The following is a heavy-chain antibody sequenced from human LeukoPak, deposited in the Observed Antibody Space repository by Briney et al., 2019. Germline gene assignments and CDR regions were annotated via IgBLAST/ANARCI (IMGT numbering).Heavy chain of an antibody. Sequence: GRSLRLSCAASGFTFSTYGMHWVRQAPGKGLEWVAVITNDGNYEKYADAVRGRFTISRDNSKNTLYLQMDSLSAEDTAVYYCARDSITGDNSLDFWGRGTLVTVSS. CDR3: ARDSITGDNSLDF. J-gene: IGHJ4*02. CDR2: ITNDGNYE. D-gene: IGHD7-27*01. CDR1: GFTFSTYG. V-gene: IGHV3-33*05.